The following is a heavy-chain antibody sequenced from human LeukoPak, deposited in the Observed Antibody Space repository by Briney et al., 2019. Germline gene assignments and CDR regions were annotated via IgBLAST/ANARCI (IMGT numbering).Heavy chain of an antibody. J-gene: IGHJ3*02. CDR3: AGPAGYDFAFDI. CDR1: GFTFSSYG. Sequence: GGSLRLSCAASGFTFSSYGMHWVRQAPGKGLEWVAFIRYDGSNKYYADSVKGRFTISRDNSKNTLYLQMNSLRAEDTAVYYCAGPAGYDFAFDIWGQGTTVTVSS. D-gene: IGHD5-12*01. CDR2: IRYDGSNK. V-gene: IGHV3-30*02.